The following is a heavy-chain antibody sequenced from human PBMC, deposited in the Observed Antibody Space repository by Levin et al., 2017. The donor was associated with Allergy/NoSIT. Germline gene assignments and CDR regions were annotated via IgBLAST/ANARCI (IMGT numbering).Heavy chain of an antibody. CDR2: ISASGSST. CDR1: GFTFSTYA. CDR3: ARSNDAAVRYSHAFDV. D-gene: IGHD5-12*01. V-gene: IGHV3-23*01. J-gene: IGHJ3*01. Sequence: GGSLRLSCAASGFTFSTYAMIWVRQAPGKGLEWVSSISASGSSTHYADSVKGRFTISRDGSRNTLSLQMNSLRAADTAVYYCARSNDAAVRYSHAFDVWGHGTMATVSS.